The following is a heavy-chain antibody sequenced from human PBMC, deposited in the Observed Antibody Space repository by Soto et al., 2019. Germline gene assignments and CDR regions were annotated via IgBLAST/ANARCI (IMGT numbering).Heavy chain of an antibody. J-gene: IGHJ6*02. D-gene: IGHD2-8*01. V-gene: IGHV1-18*01. Sequence: QVQLVQSGAEVKKPGASVKVSCKASGYTFTSYGISWVRQAPGQGLEWMGWISAYNGNTNYAQKLQGRVTMTTDTSTSTAYMELRSLRSDDTAVYYCAGGEKYCTKGVCSFSGMDGWGQGTTVTVSS. CDR3: AGGEKYCTKGVCSFSGMDG. CDR2: ISAYNGNT. CDR1: GYTFTSYG.